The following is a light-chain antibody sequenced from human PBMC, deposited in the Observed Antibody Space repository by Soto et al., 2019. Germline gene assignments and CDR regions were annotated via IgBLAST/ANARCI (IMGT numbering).Light chain of an antibody. V-gene: IGKV3-11*01. CDR1: QRLSSN. Sequence: EIVLTQSPVTLSVSPGERVTLSCRASQRLSSNLAWYQQRPGQAPRLLIYDASNRATGVPARFRGSGSGTDFTLTISSLEPEDFAVYYCQQRSNRITFGQGTRLEIK. CDR2: DAS. J-gene: IGKJ5*01. CDR3: QQRSNRIT.